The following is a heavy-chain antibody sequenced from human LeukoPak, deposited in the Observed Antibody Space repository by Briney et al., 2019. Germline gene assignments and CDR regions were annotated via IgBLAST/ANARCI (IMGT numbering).Heavy chain of an antibody. J-gene: IGHJ3*02. CDR1: GFTFSSYW. D-gene: IGHD2-21*01. Sequence: PGGPLRLSCAASGFTFSSYWMSWVRQAPGKGLEWVANIKQDGSEKYYVDSVKGRFTISRDNAKNSLYLQMNSLRAEDTAVYYCARVCNGVYCGGDAFDIWGQGTMVTVSS. CDR2: IKQDGSEK. CDR3: ARVCNGVYCGGDAFDI. V-gene: IGHV3-7*01.